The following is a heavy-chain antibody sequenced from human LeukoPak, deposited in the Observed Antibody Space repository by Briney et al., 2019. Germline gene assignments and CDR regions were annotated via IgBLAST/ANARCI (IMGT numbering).Heavy chain of an antibody. Sequence: PGGSLRLSCAASGFTFSSYGMHWVRQAPGKGLEWVAVISYDGSNKYYADSVKGRFTISRDNSKNTLYLQMNSLRAEDTAVYYCAKDRSEWLRWTWERNGYYFDYWGQGTLVTVSS. V-gene: IGHV3-30*18. D-gene: IGHD5-12*01. CDR1: GFTFSSYG. CDR2: ISYDGSNK. J-gene: IGHJ4*02. CDR3: AKDRSEWLRWTWERNGYYFDY.